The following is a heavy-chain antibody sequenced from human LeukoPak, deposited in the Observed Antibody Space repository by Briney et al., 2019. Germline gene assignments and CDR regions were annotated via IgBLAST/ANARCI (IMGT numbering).Heavy chain of an antibody. D-gene: IGHD2-2*03. CDR2: IKQDESEK. V-gene: IGHV3-7*01. Sequence: PGGSLRLSCAASGFTFSSYWMSWVRQAPGKGLEWVANIKQDESEKYYVDSLKGRFTISRDNSKNTVYLQMNSLRPEDTAVYYCVKDGYCSSASCYAGHWFDAWGQGTLVTVSS. CDR1: GFTFSSYW. CDR3: VKDGYCSSASCYAGHWFDA. J-gene: IGHJ5*02.